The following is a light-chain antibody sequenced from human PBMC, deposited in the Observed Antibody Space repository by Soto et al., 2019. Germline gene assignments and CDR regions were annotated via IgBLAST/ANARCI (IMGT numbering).Light chain of an antibody. CDR1: TSDLGGYKY. Sequence: QPVLTQPASVSGSPGQSITISCTGTTSDLGGYKYVSWYQQHPGKAPKLIIYEVSNRPSGVSNRFSGSKSGNTASLTISGLQPEDEADYYCSSYTSNNTPGFGTGTKLTVL. CDR3: SSYTSNNTPG. J-gene: IGLJ1*01. V-gene: IGLV2-14*01. CDR2: EVS.